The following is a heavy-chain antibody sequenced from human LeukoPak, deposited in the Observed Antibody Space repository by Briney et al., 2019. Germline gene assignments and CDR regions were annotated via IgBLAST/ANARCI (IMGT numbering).Heavy chain of an antibody. D-gene: IGHD1-26*01. CDR2: IYHSGST. Sequence: SETLSLTCTVSGGSISSGGYYWSWIRQPPGKGLEWIGYIYHSGSTYYNPSLKSRVTISVDGSKNQFSLKLSSVTAADTAVYYCARDGITLSGSQNYYYYMDVWGKGTTVTVSS. V-gene: IGHV4-30-2*01. CDR3: ARDGITLSGSQNYYYYMDV. J-gene: IGHJ6*03. CDR1: GGSISSGGYY.